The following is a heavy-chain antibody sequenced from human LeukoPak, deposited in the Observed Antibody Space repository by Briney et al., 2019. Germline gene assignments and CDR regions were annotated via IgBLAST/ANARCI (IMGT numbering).Heavy chain of an antibody. D-gene: IGHD5-18*01. CDR1: GGSISISY. CDR2: IYYSGST. CDR3: AARGYSYGPDY. V-gene: IGHV4-59*01. Sequence: SETLSLTCTVPGGSISISYWSWIRHPPGKGLEWIGYIYYSGSTNHNPSLKSRVTISVDTSKNQFSLKLSSVTAADTAVYYCAARGYSYGPDYWGQGTLVTVSS. J-gene: IGHJ4*02.